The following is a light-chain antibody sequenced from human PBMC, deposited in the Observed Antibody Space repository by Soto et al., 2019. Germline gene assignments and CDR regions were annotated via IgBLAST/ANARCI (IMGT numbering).Light chain of an antibody. CDR1: QSISYW. CDR2: KAS. V-gene: IGKV1-5*03. CDR3: QQYNTYPLT. Sequence: DIQMTQSPSTLSASVGDRVTITCRARQSISYWLAWYQQTPGKAPKLPIYKASSLESGVPSRFSGSGSGTEFTLTISSLQPDDFATYSSQQYNTYPLTFGGGNKVEIK. J-gene: IGKJ4*01.